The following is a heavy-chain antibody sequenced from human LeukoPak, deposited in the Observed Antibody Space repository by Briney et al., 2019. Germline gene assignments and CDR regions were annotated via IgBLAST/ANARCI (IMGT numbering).Heavy chain of an antibody. CDR1: GISFSSNG. CDR3: ARARNDYDSNGFSLLDY. J-gene: IGHJ4*02. Sequence: GTSLRLSCAASGISFSSNGMHWVRQAPGKGLEWVAVIWYDGSNIYYTDSVKGRFTISRDNSKNTLYLQMNSLRAEDTALYYCARARNDYDSNGFSLLDYWGQGTLVTVSS. D-gene: IGHD3-22*01. V-gene: IGHV3-33*01. CDR2: IWYDGSNI.